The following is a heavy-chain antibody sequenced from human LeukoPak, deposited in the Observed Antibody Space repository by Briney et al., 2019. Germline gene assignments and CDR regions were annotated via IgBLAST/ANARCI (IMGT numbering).Heavy chain of an antibody. V-gene: IGHV4-59*01. J-gene: IGHJ4*02. CDR2: IYYSGST. Sequence: SETLSLTCTVSSGSISSYFWSWIRQPPGKGLEWIGYIYYSGSTNYNPSLKSRVTISVDTSKNQFSLKLSSVTAADTAVYYCARDHGGYFDYWGQGTLVTVSS. CDR1: SGSISSYF. CDR3: ARDHGGYFDY. D-gene: IGHD3-10*01.